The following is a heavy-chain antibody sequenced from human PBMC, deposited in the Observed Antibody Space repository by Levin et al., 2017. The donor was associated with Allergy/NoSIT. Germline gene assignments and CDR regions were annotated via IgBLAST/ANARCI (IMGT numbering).Heavy chain of an antibody. CDR3: AHRLPYFTGSGSYSTNWFDP. CDR2: IFWNDDK. J-gene: IGHJ5*02. D-gene: IGHD3-10*01. Sequence: SGPTLVKPTQTLTLTCTFSGFSLTTTGVAVAWIRQPPGKALEWLAVIFWNDDKRYNPYLRSRITVTKDTSRNQVVLIMTNMDPVDTATYYCAHRLPYFTGSGSYSTNWFDPWGQGILVTVSS. V-gene: IGHV2-5*01. CDR1: GFSLTTTGVA.